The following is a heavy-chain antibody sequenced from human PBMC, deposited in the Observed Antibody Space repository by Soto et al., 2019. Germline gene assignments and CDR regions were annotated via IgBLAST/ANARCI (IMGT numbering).Heavy chain of an antibody. Sequence: QVQLVQSGAEVKKPGSSVKVSCKASGGTFSSYAISWVRQAPGQGLEWMGGIIPIFGTANYAQKFQGRVTITADESTSTAYMELSSLRSEDTAVYYCARGCGGDCRLYHDYGMDVWGQGTTVTVSS. J-gene: IGHJ6*02. V-gene: IGHV1-69*01. D-gene: IGHD2-21*02. CDR3: ARGCGGDCRLYHDYGMDV. CDR2: IIPIFGTA. CDR1: GGTFSSYA.